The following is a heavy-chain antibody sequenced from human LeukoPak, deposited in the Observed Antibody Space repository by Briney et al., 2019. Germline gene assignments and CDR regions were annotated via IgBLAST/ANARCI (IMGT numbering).Heavy chain of an antibody. V-gene: IGHV3-30*04. CDR3: ARDYARWLAYYYYYMDV. CDR1: GFTFSSYA. CDR2: ISYDGSNK. J-gene: IGHJ6*03. Sequence: PGGSLRLSCAASGFTFSSYAMHWVRQAPGKGLEWVAVISYDGSNKYYADSVKGRFTISRDNSKNTLYLQMNSLRAEDTAVYYCARDYARWLAYYYYYMDVWGKGTTVTVSS. D-gene: IGHD6-19*01.